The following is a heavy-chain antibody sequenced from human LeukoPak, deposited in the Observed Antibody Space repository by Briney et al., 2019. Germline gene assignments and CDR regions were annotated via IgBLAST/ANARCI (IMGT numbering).Heavy chain of an antibody. CDR1: GFTFSSYA. V-gene: IGHV3-30*04. CDR3: ARDSGVFGVVIILGGVDY. CDR2: ISYDGSNK. D-gene: IGHD3-3*01. Sequence: GGSLRLSCAASGFTFSSYAMHWVRQAPGKGLEWVAVISYDGSNKYYADSVKGRFTISRDNSKNTLYLQMNSLRAEDTAVYYCARDSGVFGVVIILGGVDYWGQGTLVTVSS. J-gene: IGHJ4*02.